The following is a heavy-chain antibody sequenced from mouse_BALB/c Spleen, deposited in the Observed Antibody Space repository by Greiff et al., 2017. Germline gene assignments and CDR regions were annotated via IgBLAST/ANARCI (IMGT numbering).Heavy chain of an antibody. CDR3: ARHGHRYDGGYAMDY. CDR1: GFTFSSYG. D-gene: IGHD2-14*01. V-gene: IGHV5-6*01. Sequence: DVQLVESGGDLVKPGGSLKLSCAASGFTFSSYGMSWVRQTPDKRLEWVATISSGGSYTYYPDSVKGRFTISRDNAKNTLYLQMSSLKSEDTAMYYCARHGHRYDGGYAMDYWGQGTSVTVSS. J-gene: IGHJ4*01. CDR2: ISSGGSYT.